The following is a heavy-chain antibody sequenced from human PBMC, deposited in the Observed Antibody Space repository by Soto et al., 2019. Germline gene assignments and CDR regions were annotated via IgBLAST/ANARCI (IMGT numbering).Heavy chain of an antibody. CDR1: GFTFSDYW. CDR2: IKFDGGIT. V-gene: IGHV3-74*01. D-gene: IGHD4-17*01. J-gene: IGHJ6*02. CDR3: ARGLRNYYGVDV. Sequence: EVQLVESGGGLVQPGGSVRLSCVASGFTFSDYWMHWVRQAPGKGLVWVSRIKFDGGITSHADSVKGRFTISRDNARNTVHLQMNSLRAEDTGVYYCARGLRNYYGVDVWGQGTTVTVSS.